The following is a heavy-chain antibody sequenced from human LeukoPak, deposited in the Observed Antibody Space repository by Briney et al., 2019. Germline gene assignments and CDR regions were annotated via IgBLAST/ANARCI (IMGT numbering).Heavy chain of an antibody. CDR1: GFTFTDYA. J-gene: IGHJ4*01. CDR3: VRDLTSGARFDF. D-gene: IGHD3-9*01. Sequence: GESLRLSCVASGFTFTDYAFNWVRQTPGKGIEWVAIISSDGNTQSYADPLKGRFTISRDNFRDTVFLELTTLRPEDTGLYYCVRDLTSGARFDFWGPGTLVTVSS. CDR2: ISSDGNTQ. V-gene: IGHV3-30*01.